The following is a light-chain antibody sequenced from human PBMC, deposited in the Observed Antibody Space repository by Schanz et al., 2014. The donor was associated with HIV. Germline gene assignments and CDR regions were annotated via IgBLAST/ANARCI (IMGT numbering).Light chain of an antibody. CDR3: QQYRSYSRT. J-gene: IGKJ1*01. CDR2: AAS. CDR1: QSISSY. V-gene: IGKV1-39*01. Sequence: DIPMTQSPSSLSASVGDRVTITCRASQSISSYLNWYQQKPGKAPKLLIYAASSLQSGVPSRFSGSGSGTSFTLTITSLQPDDFATYYCQQYRSYSRTFGQGTKVEIK.